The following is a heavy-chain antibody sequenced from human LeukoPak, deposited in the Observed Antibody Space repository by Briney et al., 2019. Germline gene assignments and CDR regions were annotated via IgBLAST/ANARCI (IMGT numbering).Heavy chain of an antibody. V-gene: IGHV3-74*01. CDR3: ARHAVGIGVSY. J-gene: IGHJ4*02. CDR1: GFTFSSFW. D-gene: IGHD2-21*01. CDR2: INSDGSST. Sequence: PGGSLRLSCAASGFTFSSFWMHWVRQAPGKGLVWVSRINSDGSSTNYADSVKGRFTISRDNAKNTLYLQMSSLRAEDTAVYYCARHAVGIGVSYWGQGTLVTVSS.